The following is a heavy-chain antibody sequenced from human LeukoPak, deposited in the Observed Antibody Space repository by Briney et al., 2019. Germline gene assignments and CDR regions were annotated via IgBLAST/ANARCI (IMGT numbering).Heavy chain of an antibody. D-gene: IGHD3-10*01. J-gene: IGHJ3*02. CDR3: ARGVYNTLRGAFDI. Sequence: SQTLSLTCTVSGGSIISNRHYWSWIRQPAGKGLEWIGHIYSSGNTKYNPSLKSRLTMSIDSSKNQFSLKLSSVTAADTAVYYCARGVYNTLRGAFDIWGQGTMVTVSS. V-gene: IGHV4-61*09. CDR2: IYSSGNT. CDR1: GGSIISNRHY.